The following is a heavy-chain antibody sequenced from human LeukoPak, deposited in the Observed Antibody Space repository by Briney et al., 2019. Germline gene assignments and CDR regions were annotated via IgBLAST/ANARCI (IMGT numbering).Heavy chain of an antibody. D-gene: IGHD5-24*01. CDR1: GFTLSSYE. Sequence: GGSLRLSCAASGFTLSSYEMNWVRQAPGKGVEWVSYISTSGITLYADSVKGRFTISRDDAKNSLYLQMNSLRAEDTAVYYCARDSELTGDRVEYWGQGTLVTVSS. CDR2: ISTSGIT. V-gene: IGHV3-48*03. J-gene: IGHJ4*02. CDR3: ARDSELTGDRVEY.